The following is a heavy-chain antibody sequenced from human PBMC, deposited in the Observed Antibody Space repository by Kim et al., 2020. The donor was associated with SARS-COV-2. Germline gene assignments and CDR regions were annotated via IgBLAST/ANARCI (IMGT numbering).Heavy chain of an antibody. V-gene: IGHV3-74*01. J-gene: IGHJ4*02. D-gene: IGHD2-8*01. CDR2: INTDGSTT. Sequence: GGSLRLSCAASGFIFSTYWMHWVRQAPGKGLVWVSRINTDGSTTSYADSVEGRFTISRDNSKNILYLQMNSLSVDDTAVYYCVRELGVRAVSEDYWGQGALVTVSS. CDR1: GFIFSTYW. CDR3: VRELGVRAVSEDY.